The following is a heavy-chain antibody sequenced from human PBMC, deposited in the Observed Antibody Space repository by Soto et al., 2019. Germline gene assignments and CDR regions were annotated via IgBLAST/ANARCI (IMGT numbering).Heavy chain of an antibody. CDR3: ASMYGSGSSIDY. V-gene: IGHV1-69*02. Sequence: GASVKXCCKASGGTFSSYTISWVRQAPGQGLEWMGRIIPILGIANYAQKFQGRVTITADKSTSTAYMELSSLRSEDTAVYYCASMYGSGSSIDYWGRGTLVTVS. D-gene: IGHD3-10*01. J-gene: IGHJ4*02. CDR1: GGTFSSYT. CDR2: IIPILGIA.